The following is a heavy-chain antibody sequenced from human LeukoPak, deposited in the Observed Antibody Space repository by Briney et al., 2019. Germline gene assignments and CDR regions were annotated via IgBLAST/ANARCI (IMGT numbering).Heavy chain of an antibody. Sequence: GASVKVSCKASGYTFTGYYMHCVRQAPGQGLEWMGWINPNSGGTNYAQKFQGWVTMTRDTSISTAYMELSRLRSDDTAVYYCARGSSSWYGWFDPWGQGTLVTVSS. D-gene: IGHD6-13*01. J-gene: IGHJ5*02. V-gene: IGHV1-2*04. CDR3: ARGSSSWYGWFDP. CDR1: GYTFTGYY. CDR2: INPNSGGT.